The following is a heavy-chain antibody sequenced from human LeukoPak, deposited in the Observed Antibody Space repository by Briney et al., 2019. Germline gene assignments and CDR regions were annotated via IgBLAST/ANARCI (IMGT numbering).Heavy chain of an antibody. CDR2: ISYDGSNK. CDR3: AKVGTSIAAAGEFDY. J-gene: IGHJ4*02. Sequence: PGGSLRLSCAASGFTFSSYGMHWVRQAPGKGLEWVAVISYDGSNKYYADSVKGRFTISRDNSKNTLYLQMNSLRAEDPAVYYCAKVGTSIAAAGEFDYWGQGTLVTVSS. V-gene: IGHV3-30*18. D-gene: IGHD6-13*01. CDR1: GFTFSSYG.